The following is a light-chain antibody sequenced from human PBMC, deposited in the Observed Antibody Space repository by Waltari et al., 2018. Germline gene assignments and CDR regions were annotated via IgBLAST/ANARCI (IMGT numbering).Light chain of an antibody. CDR3: HSRDASGVAGS. CDR1: SLRSYY. CDR2: DKN. J-gene: IGLJ2*01. V-gene: IGLV3-19*01. Sequence: SSELTQDPAVSVAMGQTVRITCQGDSLRSYYASWYQQRPGQAPILVIYDKNNRPSGVPDRFYGSSSHNTGSLTITGAQAEDEASYYCHSRDASGVAGSFGGGTKLTVL.